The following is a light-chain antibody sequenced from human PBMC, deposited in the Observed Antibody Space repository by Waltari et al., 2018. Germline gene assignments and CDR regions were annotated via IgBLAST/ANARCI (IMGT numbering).Light chain of an antibody. J-gene: IGKJ4*01. Sequence: EIVLTQSPGTLSLSPGERATLSCRASQSVGSNFLAWYQQKPGQAPRLLIYDASKTATGIPARFSGSGFGTDFTLTISTLEPEDFAVYYCQQRGKWPLTFGGGTKVEIK. CDR1: QSVGSN. CDR2: DAS. V-gene: IGKV3-11*01. CDR3: QQRGKWPLT.